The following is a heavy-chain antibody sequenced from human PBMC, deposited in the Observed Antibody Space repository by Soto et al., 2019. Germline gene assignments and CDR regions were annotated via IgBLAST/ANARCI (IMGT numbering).Heavy chain of an antibody. J-gene: IGHJ4*02. Sequence: SETLSLTCTVSGASISSYFSNWLRPPPGRGLEWIGYLYYSGSTNYNPSLKSRATISVDTSKNQFSLKLNSVTAADTAVYYCARSIGAVAGTDYWGQGTLVTVSS. CDR3: ARSIGAVAGTDY. CDR1: GASISSYF. CDR2: LYYSGST. D-gene: IGHD6-19*01. V-gene: IGHV4-59*01.